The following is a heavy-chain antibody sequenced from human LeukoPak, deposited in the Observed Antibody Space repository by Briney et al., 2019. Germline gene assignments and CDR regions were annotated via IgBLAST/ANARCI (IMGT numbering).Heavy chain of an antibody. CDR3: AKVSYYDFWGAGTFDY. D-gene: IGHD3-3*01. Sequence: GGSLRLSCAASEFTFSSYAMSWVRQAPGKGLEWVSAISGSGGSTYYADSVKGRFTISRDNSKNTLYLQMNSLRAEDTAVYYCAKVSYYDFWGAGTFDYWGQGTLVTVSS. V-gene: IGHV3-23*01. J-gene: IGHJ4*02. CDR1: EFTFSSYA. CDR2: ISGSGGST.